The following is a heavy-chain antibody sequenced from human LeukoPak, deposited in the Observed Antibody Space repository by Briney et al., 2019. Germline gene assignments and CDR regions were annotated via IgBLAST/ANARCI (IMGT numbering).Heavy chain of an antibody. Sequence: PGGSLRLSCAASGFTVDTNYMTWVRQAPGKGLEWVSRITNDGSSTTYADSVKGRFTISRDNAKNSLYLQMNSLRAEDTAVYYCARDGCSSTSCYAAWFDPWGQGTLVTVSS. V-gene: IGHV3-74*01. CDR3: ARDGCSSTSCYAAWFDP. D-gene: IGHD2-2*01. CDR2: ITNDGSST. CDR1: GFTVDTNY. J-gene: IGHJ5*02.